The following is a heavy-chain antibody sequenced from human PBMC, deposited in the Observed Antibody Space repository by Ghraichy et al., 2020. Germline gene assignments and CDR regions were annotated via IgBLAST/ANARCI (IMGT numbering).Heavy chain of an antibody. CDR2: INSDGSST. Sequence: GGSLRLSCAASGFTFSSYWMHWVRQAPGKGLVWVSRINSDGSSTSYADSVKGRFTISRDNAKNTLYLQMNSLRAEDTAVYYCARDDDYDILTGYHPFDYWGQGTLVTVSS. J-gene: IGHJ4*02. V-gene: IGHV3-74*01. D-gene: IGHD3-9*01. CDR3: ARDDDYDILTGYHPFDY. CDR1: GFTFSSYW.